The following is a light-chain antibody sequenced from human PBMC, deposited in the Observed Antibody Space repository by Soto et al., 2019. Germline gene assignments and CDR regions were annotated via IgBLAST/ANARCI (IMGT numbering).Light chain of an antibody. Sequence: EIVLTQSPATLSLSPGERATLSCRASQSVSSYLAWYQQKPGQAPRLLIYDASNRATGIPARFSGSGSGTDFTLTISSLEPEDFAVYYCQQRSTSITFGQGTRL. CDR1: QSVSSY. V-gene: IGKV3-11*01. J-gene: IGKJ5*01. CDR3: QQRSTSIT. CDR2: DAS.